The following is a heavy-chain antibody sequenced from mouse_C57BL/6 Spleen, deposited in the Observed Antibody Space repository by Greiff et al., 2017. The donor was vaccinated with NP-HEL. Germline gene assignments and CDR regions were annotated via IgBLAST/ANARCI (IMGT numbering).Heavy chain of an antibody. CDR3: ANYYSSSYDAY. Sequence: VHVKQSGPELVKPGASVKISCKASGYSFTGYYMNWVKQSPEKSLEWIGEINPSTGGTTYNQKFKAKATLTVDKSSSTAYMQLKSLTSEDSAVYYCANYYSSSYDAYWGQGTLVTVSA. D-gene: IGHD1-1*01. CDR1: GYSFTGYY. V-gene: IGHV1-42*01. J-gene: IGHJ3*01. CDR2: INPSTGGT.